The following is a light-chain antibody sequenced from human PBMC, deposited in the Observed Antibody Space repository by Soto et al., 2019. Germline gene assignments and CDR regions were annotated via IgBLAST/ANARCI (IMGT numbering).Light chain of an antibody. CDR2: EVS. J-gene: IGLJ1*01. CDR1: STDVGNYNY. CDR3: SSYTTTNTLYV. V-gene: IGLV2-14*01. Sequence: QSVLTQPASVSGSPGQSITISCTGTSTDVGNYNYVSWYRQDPGKAPKLMIYEVSNRPSGVSNRYSGSKSGNTASLTISGLQAEDEADYYCSSYTTTNTLYVFGTGTQLTVL.